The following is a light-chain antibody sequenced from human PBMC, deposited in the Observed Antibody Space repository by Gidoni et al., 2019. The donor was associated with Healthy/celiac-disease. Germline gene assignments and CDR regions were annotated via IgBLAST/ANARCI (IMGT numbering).Light chain of an antibody. CDR2: AAS. CDR1: QSISSY. Sequence: DIQMTQPPSSLSASVGDRVTITCRASQSISSYLNWYQQKPGKAPKLLIYAASSLQSGVPSRFSGSGSGTDFTLTISSLQPEDFATYYCQQSYSTPRWSFGQXTKLEIK. V-gene: IGKV1-39*01. CDR3: QQSYSTPRWS. J-gene: IGKJ2*03.